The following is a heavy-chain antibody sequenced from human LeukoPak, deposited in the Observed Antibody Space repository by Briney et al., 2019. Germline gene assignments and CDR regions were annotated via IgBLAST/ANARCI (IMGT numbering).Heavy chain of an antibody. CDR1: GASISSGSYY. CDR2: IYYTGYT. CDR3: ARHDLDAIAAAQFDY. Sequence: PSETLSLTCTVSGASISSGSYYWGWIRQPPGKGLEWIGTIYYTGYTYYNPSLKRRDTISVDTSKNQFSLNVSSVTAADTSVYFCARHDLDAIAAAQFDYWGQGTLVTVSS. J-gene: IGHJ4*02. D-gene: IGHD6-13*01. V-gene: IGHV4-39*01.